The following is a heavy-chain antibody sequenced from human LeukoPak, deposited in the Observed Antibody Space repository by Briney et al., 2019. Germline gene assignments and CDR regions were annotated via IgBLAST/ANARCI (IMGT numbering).Heavy chain of an antibody. Sequence: AEPLSLTCTVSGGSISGYYWSWIRQPPGKGLEGCGYMYYSGNTNYNPSLKSRLTTSLDTSKNQFSLKLSSVTAADTAVYYCARGKYYFDYWGQGTLVTVSS. V-gene: IGHV4-59*01. CDR3: ARGKYYFDY. J-gene: IGHJ4*02. CDR2: MYYSGNT. CDR1: GGSISGYY.